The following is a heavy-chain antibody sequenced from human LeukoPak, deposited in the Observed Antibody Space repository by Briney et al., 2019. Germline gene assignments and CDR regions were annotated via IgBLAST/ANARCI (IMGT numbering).Heavy chain of an antibody. CDR1: GFTFSSYA. V-gene: IGHV3-20*04. CDR2: INWNGGST. J-gene: IGHJ1*01. D-gene: IGHD6-13*01. CDR3: ARVIGAAAGTRYFQH. Sequence: PGGSLRLSCAASGFTFSSYAMSWVRQAPGKGLEWVSGINWNGGSTGYADSVKGRFTISRDNAKNSLYLQMNSLRAEDTALYYCARVIGAAAGTRYFQHWGQGTLVTVSS.